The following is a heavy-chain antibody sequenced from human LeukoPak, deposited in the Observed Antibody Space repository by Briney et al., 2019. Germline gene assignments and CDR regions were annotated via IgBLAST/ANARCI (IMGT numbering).Heavy chain of an antibody. Sequence: SQTLSLTCTVSGGSISSGSYYWSWIRQPAGKGLEWIGRIYTSGSTNYNPSLKSRVTISVDTSKNQFSLKLSSVTAADTAVYYCARETHYYDSSGSDYWGQGTLVTVSS. V-gene: IGHV4-61*02. J-gene: IGHJ4*02. D-gene: IGHD3-22*01. CDR3: ARETHYYDSSGSDY. CDR2: IYTSGST. CDR1: GGSISSGSYY.